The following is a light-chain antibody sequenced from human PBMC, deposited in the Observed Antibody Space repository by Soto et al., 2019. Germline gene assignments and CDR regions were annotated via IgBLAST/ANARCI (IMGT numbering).Light chain of an antibody. Sequence: QSVLTQPPSVSGAPGQRVTIYCTGSSSNIGAGYDVPWYQQLPGTAPKLLIYGNSNRPSGVPDRFSGSKSGTSASLAITGLQAEDEADYYCQSYYSSLRGVVFGGGTKVTVL. J-gene: IGLJ2*01. CDR2: GNS. CDR3: QSYYSSLRGVV. CDR1: SSNIGAGYD. V-gene: IGLV1-40*01.